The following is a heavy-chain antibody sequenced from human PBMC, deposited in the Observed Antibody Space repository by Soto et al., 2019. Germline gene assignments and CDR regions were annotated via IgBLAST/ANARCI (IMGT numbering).Heavy chain of an antibody. Sequence: QITLKESGPTLATPTQTLTLTCTFSGFSLSSRGVGVGWIRQPPGKALEWLALIYWDDDKWYSPSLKSRLTITTDTSKNQVVLIMTNMDPVDTAAYSCAHFPGYTYGFVYWGQGTLVTVSS. D-gene: IGHD5-18*01. CDR2: IYWDDDK. CDR1: GFSLSSRGVG. CDR3: AHFPGYTYGFVY. J-gene: IGHJ4*02. V-gene: IGHV2-5*02.